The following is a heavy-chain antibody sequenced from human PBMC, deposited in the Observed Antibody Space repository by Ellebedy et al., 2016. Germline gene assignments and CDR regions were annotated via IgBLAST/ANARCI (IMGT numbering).Heavy chain of an antibody. Sequence: GGSLRLSCAASGFTFSSYVIHWVRQAPGKGLEWVAVISSGGGIEIYSDSVKGRFTISRDNSKNTLYLQMNSLRAEDTAVYYCARDPVMGVPDYFDYWGQGTLVTVSS. J-gene: IGHJ4*02. D-gene: IGHD1-26*01. CDR1: GFTFSSYV. CDR3: ARDPVMGVPDYFDY. CDR2: ISSGGGIE. V-gene: IGHV3-30*01.